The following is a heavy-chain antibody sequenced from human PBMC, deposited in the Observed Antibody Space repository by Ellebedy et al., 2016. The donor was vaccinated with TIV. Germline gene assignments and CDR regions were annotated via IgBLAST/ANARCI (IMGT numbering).Heavy chain of an antibody. Sequence: PGGSLRLSCAASGFTFSNYAMSWVRQAPGEGLEWVSAISNSADRTYYADSVKGRFTISRDNSKNTVFLQMNSLRAEDTAVYYCANEFVLGSIDYWGQGTLVTVSS. CDR3: ANEFVLGSIDY. CDR1: GFTFSNYA. D-gene: IGHD3-16*01. CDR2: ISNSADRT. V-gene: IGHV3-23*01. J-gene: IGHJ4*02.